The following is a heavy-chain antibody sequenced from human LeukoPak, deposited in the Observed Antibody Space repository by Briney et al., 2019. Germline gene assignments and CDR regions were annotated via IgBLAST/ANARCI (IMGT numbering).Heavy chain of an antibody. J-gene: IGHJ4*02. CDR1: GGSINTYF. CDR2: IYYSGST. D-gene: IGHD1-26*01. V-gene: IGHV4-59*01. CDR3: ARDHVGYYFDY. Sequence: SETLSLTCTVSGGSINTYFWSWIRQPPGKGLEWIGYIYYSGSTNYNPSLKSRVTISLDTSKNQFSLKLTSVTAADTAVYYCARDHVGYYFDYWGQGTLVTVSS.